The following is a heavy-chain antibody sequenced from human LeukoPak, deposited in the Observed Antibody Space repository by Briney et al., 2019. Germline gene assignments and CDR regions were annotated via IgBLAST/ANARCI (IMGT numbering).Heavy chain of an antibody. J-gene: IGHJ4*02. CDR1: GDTFSSYA. CDR2: IIPIFGTA. V-gene: IGHV1-69*13. CDR3: ARTLEPYDSSGSPYGLFVY. Sequence: SVKVSCKAAGDTFSSYAISWVRQAPGQGIEWMGGIIPIFGTANYAQKFQGRVTITADESTSTAYMELSSLRSEDTAVYYCARTLEPYDSSGSPYGLFVYWGQRTLVTVSS. D-gene: IGHD3-22*01.